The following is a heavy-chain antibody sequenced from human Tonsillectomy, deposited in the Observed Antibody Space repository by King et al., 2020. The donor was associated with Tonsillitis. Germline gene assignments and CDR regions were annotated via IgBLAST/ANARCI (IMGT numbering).Heavy chain of an antibody. D-gene: IGHD4-17*01. Sequence: HVQLVESGGGLVKHGGSLRLSCAASGFTFSDYYMSWIRQAPGKGLEWVSYIGSSDSSKYYADSVKGRFTISRENAKNSLYLQMISLRAEDTAVYYCARSGGDYGDLYGNGMDVWGQGTTVTVSS. CDR3: ARSGGDYGDLYGNGMDV. V-gene: IGHV3-11*01. CDR2: IGSSDSSK. CDR1: GFTFSDYY. J-gene: IGHJ6*02.